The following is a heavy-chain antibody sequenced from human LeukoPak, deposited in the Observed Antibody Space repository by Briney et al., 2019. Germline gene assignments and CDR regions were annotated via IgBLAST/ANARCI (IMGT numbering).Heavy chain of an antibody. Sequence: GGSLRLSCAASGFTFSSYLVHWVRQAPGKGLMWVSRINPDGSTIDYADSVKGRFTISRDNAKNTLYLQMNSLRAEDTAVYYCARAGYYRFDYWGQGTLVTVSS. D-gene: IGHD1-26*01. CDR2: INPDGSTI. CDR3: ARAGYYRFDY. J-gene: IGHJ4*02. CDR1: GFTFSSYL. V-gene: IGHV3-74*01.